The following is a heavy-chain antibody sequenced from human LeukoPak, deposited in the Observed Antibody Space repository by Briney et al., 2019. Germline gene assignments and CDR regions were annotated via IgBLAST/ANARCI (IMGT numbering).Heavy chain of an antibody. D-gene: IGHD2-21*02. CDR1: GFTFGSFA. CDR3: ASHYCGGDCYSLRSFDY. J-gene: IGHJ4*02. V-gene: IGHV3-30*04. Sequence: PGGSLRLSCAASGFTFGSFALDWVRQAPGKGLEWVAFISYDGSNKYYADSVKGRFTISRDNSKNTLFLQMNSLRPEDTAVYYCASHYCGGDCYSLRSFDYWGQGTLVTVSS. CDR2: ISYDGSNK.